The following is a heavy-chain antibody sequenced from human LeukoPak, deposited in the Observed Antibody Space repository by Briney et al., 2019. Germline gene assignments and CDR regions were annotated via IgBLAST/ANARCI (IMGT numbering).Heavy chain of an antibody. CDR3: ARDRLGYCGYGSCLLFDN. Sequence: ASVKVSCKASGYTFVGYGISWVRQAPGQGLEWMGWISADIGNTNYAQKFQGRVTMTRDRSTSTGYMELTSLTSDDTAVYYCARDRLGYCGYGSCLLFDNWGQGTLVTVSS. D-gene: IGHD2-21*01. CDR1: GYTFVGYG. J-gene: IGHJ4*02. V-gene: IGHV1-18*01. CDR2: ISADIGNT.